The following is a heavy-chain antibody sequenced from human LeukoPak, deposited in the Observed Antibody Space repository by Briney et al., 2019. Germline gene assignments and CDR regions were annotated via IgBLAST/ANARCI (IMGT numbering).Heavy chain of an antibody. V-gene: IGHV3-48*03. CDR2: ISSSGTTI. J-gene: IGHJ4*02. Sequence: PGGSLRLSCAASGFTFSSYEMNWVRQAPGKGLEWVSYISSSGTTIYYADSVKGRFTISRDNAKNSLYLQMNSLRAEDTAVYYCAREEGGSYVHFDYWGQGTLVTVSS. D-gene: IGHD1-26*01. CDR3: AREEGGSYVHFDY. CDR1: GFTFSSYE.